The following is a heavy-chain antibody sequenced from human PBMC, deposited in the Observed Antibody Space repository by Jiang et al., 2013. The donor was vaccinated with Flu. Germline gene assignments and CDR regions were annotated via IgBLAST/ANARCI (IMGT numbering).Heavy chain of an antibody. D-gene: IGHD3/OR15-3a*01. J-gene: IGHJ4*02. CDR2: INPSGGGT. V-gene: IGHV1-46*01. CDR3: ATPLTGTGAFES. Sequence: YIHWVRQAPGQGLEWIAIINPSGGGTSHAQNFQDRVTMTRDTSTTTVYMELSSLTSEDTAVYYCATPLTGTGAFESWGQGTLVTISS. CDR1: Y.